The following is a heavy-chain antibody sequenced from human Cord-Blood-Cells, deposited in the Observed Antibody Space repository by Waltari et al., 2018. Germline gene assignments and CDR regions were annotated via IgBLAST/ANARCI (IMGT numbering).Heavy chain of an antibody. V-gene: IGHV3-30*18. CDR3: AKSDTVTTYYFDY. Sequence: QVQLVESGGGVVQPGGSLRLSCAASGFTFSSYGMHWVRQARGKGLGWVAVISYDGSKKYDADSVKGRFTISRDNSKNTLYLQMNSLRAEDTAVYYCAKSDTVTTYYFDYWGQGTLVTVSS. CDR2: ISYDGSKK. CDR1: GFTFSSYG. J-gene: IGHJ4*02. D-gene: IGHD4-17*01.